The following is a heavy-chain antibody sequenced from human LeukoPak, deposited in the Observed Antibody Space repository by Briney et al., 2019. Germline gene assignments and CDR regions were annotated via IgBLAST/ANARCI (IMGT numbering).Heavy chain of an antibody. V-gene: IGHV4-59*01. CDR1: SDSISNYY. CDR3: ARTEKAVTGTLDY. D-gene: IGHD6-19*01. CDR2: MYNRGST. J-gene: IGHJ4*02. Sequence: PSETLSLTCTASSDSISNYYWSWIRQSPGKELEWIGYMYNRGSTIYNPSLKSRVTISTDTSKNQFSLRLTSVTAADTAIYYCARTEKAVTGTLDYWGQGTLITVSS.